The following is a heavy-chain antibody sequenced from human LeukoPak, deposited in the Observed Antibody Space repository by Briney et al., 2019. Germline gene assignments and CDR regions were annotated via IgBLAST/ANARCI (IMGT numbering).Heavy chain of an antibody. J-gene: IGHJ4*02. CDR1: GYTFTGYY. CDR2: INPNSGGT. CDR3: ARSMMIVVVMPNY. Sequence: ASVKVSCRASGYTFTGYYMHWVRQAPGQGLEWMGWINPNSGGTNYAQKSQGRVTMTRDTSISTAYMELSRLRSDDTAVYYCARSMMIVVVMPNYWGQGTLVTVSS. V-gene: IGHV1-2*02. D-gene: IGHD3-22*01.